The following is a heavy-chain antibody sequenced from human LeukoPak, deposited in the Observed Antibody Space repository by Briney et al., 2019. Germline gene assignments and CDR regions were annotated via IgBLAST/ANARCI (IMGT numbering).Heavy chain of an antibody. Sequence: GGSLTLSCAASGITVASSYMSWVRQAPGKGLEWVSAIYSGGATYYADSAKGRFTISRDNSKNTLYLQMNNLRVEDTAVYYCARAPSGWNFDCWGQGALVTVST. CDR3: ARAPSGWNFDC. CDR1: GITVASSY. D-gene: IGHD6-19*01. CDR2: IYSGGAT. V-gene: IGHV3-66*01. J-gene: IGHJ4*02.